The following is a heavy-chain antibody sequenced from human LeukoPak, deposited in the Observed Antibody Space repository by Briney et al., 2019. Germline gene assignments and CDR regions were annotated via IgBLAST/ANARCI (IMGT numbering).Heavy chain of an antibody. CDR2: IYYSGST. CDR1: GGSISSGGYY. Sequence: SQTLPLTCTVSGGSISSGGYYWSWIRQHPGKGLEWIGYIYYSGSTYYNPSLKSRVTISVDTSKNHFSLTLSSVTAADTAVYYCARSYDSSASGFDYWGLGTLVTVSP. CDR3: ARSYDSSASGFDY. V-gene: IGHV4-31*03. J-gene: IGHJ4*02. D-gene: IGHD3-22*01.